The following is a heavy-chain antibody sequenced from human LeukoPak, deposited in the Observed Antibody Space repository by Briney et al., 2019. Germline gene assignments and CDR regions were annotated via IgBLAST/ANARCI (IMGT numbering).Heavy chain of an antibody. Sequence: ASVKVSCKASGYTFTGYYMHWVRQAPGQGLEXXGWINPNSGGTNYAQKFQGRVTMTRDTSISTAYMELSRLRSDDTAVYYCARTPVARRDWFDPWGQGTLVTVSS. CDR3: ARTPVARRDWFDP. CDR1: GYTFTGYY. V-gene: IGHV1-2*02. J-gene: IGHJ5*02. CDR2: INPNSGGT. D-gene: IGHD6-19*01.